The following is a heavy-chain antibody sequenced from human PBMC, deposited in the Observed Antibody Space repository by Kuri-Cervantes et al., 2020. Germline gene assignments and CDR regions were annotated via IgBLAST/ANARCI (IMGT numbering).Heavy chain of an antibody. V-gene: IGHV6-1*01. CDR2: TYYRSKWYN. CDR3: AREGGVLRYFDWFAPAFPNRRFDY. CDR1: GDSVSSNSAA. J-gene: IGHJ4*02. Sequence: SETLSLTCAISGDSVSSNSAAWNWIRQSPSRGLEWLGRTYYRSKWYNDYAVSVKSRITINPDTSTNQFSLQLNSVTPEDTAVYYCAREGGVLRYFDWFAPAFPNRRFDYWGQGTLVTVSS. D-gene: IGHD3-9*01.